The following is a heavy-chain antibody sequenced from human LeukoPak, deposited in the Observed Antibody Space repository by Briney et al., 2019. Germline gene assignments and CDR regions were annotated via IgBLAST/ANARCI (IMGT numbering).Heavy chain of an antibody. Sequence: PSETLSLTCTVSGGSISSYYWSWIRQPPGQGLESIGYIYYSGSSNYNPSLTSRVTISVDTSKNQFSLKLSSVTAADTAVYYCAKYYDFWSGYYVFDYWGQGTMVTVSS. D-gene: IGHD3-3*01. J-gene: IGHJ4*02. CDR1: GGSISSYY. CDR2: IYYSGSS. V-gene: IGHV4-59*08. CDR3: AKYYDFWSGYYVFDY.